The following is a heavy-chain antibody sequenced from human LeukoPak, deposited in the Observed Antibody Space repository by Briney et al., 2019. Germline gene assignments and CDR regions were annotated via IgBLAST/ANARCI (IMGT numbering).Heavy chain of an antibody. V-gene: IGHV4-34*01. CDR1: GGSFSGYY. CDR3: ASLNDYNYHYGMDV. J-gene: IGHJ6*02. Sequence: SETLSLTCAVYGGSFSGYYWSWIRQPPGKGLEWIGEINHSGSTNYNPSLKSRVTISVDTSKNQFSLKLSSVTAADTAVYYCASLNDYNYHYGMDVWGQGTTVTVSS. CDR2: INHSGST.